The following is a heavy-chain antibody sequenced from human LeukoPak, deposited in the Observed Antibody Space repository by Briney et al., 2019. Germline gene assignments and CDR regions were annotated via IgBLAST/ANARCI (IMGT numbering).Heavy chain of an antibody. CDR1: GFTFSRYV. J-gene: IGHJ4*02. Sequence: GGSLRLSCVASGFTFSRYVIHWVRQAPGKGLEWVAVISKDGSDEYYADSVKGRFTVSRDPSKNSLYLQMNSLRAEDTAVFYCAKDPFDFWGQGTLVTVSS. CDR2: ISKDGSDE. V-gene: IGHV3-30*04. CDR3: AKDPFDF.